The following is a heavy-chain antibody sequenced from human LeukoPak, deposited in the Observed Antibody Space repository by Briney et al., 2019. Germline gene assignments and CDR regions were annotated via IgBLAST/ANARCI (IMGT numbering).Heavy chain of an antibody. V-gene: IGHV3-33*01. D-gene: IGHD4-17*01. CDR3: ARESSTTVFDY. CDR2: IWYDGSNK. Sequence: GRSLRLSCAASGFSFSGYGMHWVRQTPGKGLEWVAGIWYDGSNKYYADSVKGRFTISRDNSKNTLYLQMNRLRAEDTAVYYCARESSTTVFDYWGQGTLVTVSS. CDR1: GFSFSGYG. J-gene: IGHJ4*02.